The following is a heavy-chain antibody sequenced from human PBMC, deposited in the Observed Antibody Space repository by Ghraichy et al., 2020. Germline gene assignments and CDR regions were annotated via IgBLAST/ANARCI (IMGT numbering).Heavy chain of an antibody. J-gene: IGHJ6*02. CDR3: VRRSRITTRGDGMDV. V-gene: IGHV4-4*09. Sequence: SETLSLTCSVSGGSISNYHWTWVRQPPGKGLEWIGYISTSGNTNSNPSLGSRVTISMDTSRNQFSLKLTSVTAADTAVYFCVRRSRITTRGDGMDVWGQGTTVTVSS. CDR1: GGSISNYH. D-gene: IGHD1-14*01. CDR2: ISTSGNT.